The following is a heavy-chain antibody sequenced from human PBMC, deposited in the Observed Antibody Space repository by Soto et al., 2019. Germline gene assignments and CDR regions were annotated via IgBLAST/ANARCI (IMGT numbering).Heavy chain of an antibody. CDR1: GYTFTAYY. Sequence: ASVKVSCKASGYTFTAYYIHWVRQAPGQGLEWMGWINPNSGASKDAQKFQGRIMMTRDTSINTAYMELSSLRSDDTAVYYCARVMTTVTTGELDPWGQGTLVTVSS. CDR2: INPNSGAS. J-gene: IGHJ5*02. D-gene: IGHD4-17*01. CDR3: ARVMTTVTTGELDP. V-gene: IGHV1-2*02.